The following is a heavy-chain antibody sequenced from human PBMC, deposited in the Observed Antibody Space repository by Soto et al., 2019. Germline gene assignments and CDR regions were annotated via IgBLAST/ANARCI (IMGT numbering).Heavy chain of an antibody. Sequence: QVHLQESGPGLVKPSETLSLTSAVSGASIGSGGWGSGVRQPPGKGLEWIAEIFHDGNTNYSPSLKSRVTISVDKSQNQFSLNVYSVTAADTAVYYCARHEGWTGPDQWGQGTLVTVSS. J-gene: IGHJ5*02. CDR1: GASIGSGGW. D-gene: IGHD2-8*02. CDR2: IFHDGNT. CDR3: ARHEGWTGPDQ. V-gene: IGHV4-4*02.